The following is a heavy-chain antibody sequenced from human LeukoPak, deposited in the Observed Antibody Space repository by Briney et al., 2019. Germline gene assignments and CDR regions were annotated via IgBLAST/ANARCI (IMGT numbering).Heavy chain of an antibody. Sequence: GGSLRLSCAASGFTFSSYLMNWVRQAPGKGLEWVSSINSGSTYTYYTESVKGRFTVSRDNAKNSLFLQMNSLRAEDTAIYYCARSLTTLTYEGYWGQGTLVTVSS. J-gene: IGHJ4*02. CDR2: INSGSTYT. CDR1: GFTFSSYL. D-gene: IGHD1-1*01. V-gene: IGHV3-21*01. CDR3: ARSLTTLTYEGY.